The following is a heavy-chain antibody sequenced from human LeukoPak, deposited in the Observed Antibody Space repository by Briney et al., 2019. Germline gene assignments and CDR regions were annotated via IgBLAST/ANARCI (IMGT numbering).Heavy chain of an antibody. D-gene: IGHD3-10*01. V-gene: IGHV3-7*04. CDR3: TRDALFGSGRTHLDF. J-gene: IGHJ4*02. Sequence: GGSLILSCAASEFTFNRYWMSWVRQAPGKGLQWVANIKQDGSEAHYVDSVEGRFTISRDNAKNSLSLQMNSLNVDDTGVYFCTRDALFGSGRTHLDFWSQGTLVSVSS. CDR1: EFTFNRYW. CDR2: IKQDGSEA.